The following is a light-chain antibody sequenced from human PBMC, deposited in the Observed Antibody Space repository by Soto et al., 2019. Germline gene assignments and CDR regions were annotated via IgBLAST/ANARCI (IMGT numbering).Light chain of an antibody. CDR3: QHYKNWPL. Sequence: IVMTQSPATLSVSPGERVTLSCTASQSVSSHVAWYQQKPGQAPRLLLYGASTRATGIPARFSGSGGGTDFTLTISSVQSEDFAVYYCQHYKNWPLFGQGTRLDIK. CDR2: GAS. CDR1: QSVSSH. V-gene: IGKV3-15*01. J-gene: IGKJ5*01.